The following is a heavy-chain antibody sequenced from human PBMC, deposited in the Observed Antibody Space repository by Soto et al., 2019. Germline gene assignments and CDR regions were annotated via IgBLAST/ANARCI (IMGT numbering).Heavy chain of an antibody. CDR1: GFTFSSYS. CDR3: AREMAALNYFDY. Sequence: EVQLVESGGGLVQPGGSLRLSCAASGFTFSSYSMNWVRQAPGKGLEWVSYISSSSSTIYYADSVKGRFTISRDNAKNSLSLQMIRLRAEDTAVYYCAREMAALNYFDYWGQGTLVTVSS. V-gene: IGHV3-48*01. CDR2: ISSSSSTI. D-gene: IGHD2-15*01. J-gene: IGHJ4*02.